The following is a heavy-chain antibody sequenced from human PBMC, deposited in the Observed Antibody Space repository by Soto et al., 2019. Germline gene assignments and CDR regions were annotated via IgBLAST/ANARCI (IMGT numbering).Heavy chain of an antibody. V-gene: IGHV1-18*04. CDR1: GYSFSLYG. D-gene: IGHD2-21*01. J-gene: IGHJ4*02. CDR3: ARMIASSLDY. Sequence: VQLVQSGAEMKKPGASVKVSCKASGYSFSLYGISWVRQAPGQGLEWMGWISTYNGNTKYAQKFQDRVTFTTDTSTSTAYMEVTSLGSDDTAVYYCARMIASSLDYWGQGTLVTVSS. CDR2: ISTYNGNT.